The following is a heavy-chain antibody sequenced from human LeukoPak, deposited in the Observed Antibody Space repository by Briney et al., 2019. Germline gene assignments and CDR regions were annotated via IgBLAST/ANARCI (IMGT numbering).Heavy chain of an antibody. CDR1: GDSIGSSSYY. D-gene: IGHD2-2*01. Sequence: SETLSLTCTVSGDSIGSSSYYWGWIRQPPGKGLEWIGSIFYSGSTYYNPSLKSRVSISVDTSNNQFSLRLTSVTAADTAVYYCARDVSRTSWTWRWGQGTVATVSS. J-gene: IGHJ3*01. CDR2: IFYSGST. CDR3: ARDVSRTSWTWR. V-gene: IGHV4-39*01.